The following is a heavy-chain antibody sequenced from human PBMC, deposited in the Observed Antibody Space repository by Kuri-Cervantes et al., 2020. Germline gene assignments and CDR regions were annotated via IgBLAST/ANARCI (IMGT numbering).Heavy chain of an antibody. D-gene: IGHD3-22*01. J-gene: IGHJ5*02. CDR3: ARALRYYDSSGYYMKRPASWFDP. CDR2: ISAYNGNT. V-gene: IGHV1-18*01. Sequence: ASVKVSCKASGYTFTSYGISWVRQAPGQGLEWMGWISAYNGNTNYAQKLQGRVTMTTDTSTSTAYMELRSLRSDDTAVYYCARALRYYDSSGYYMKRPASWFDPWGQGTLVTVSS. CDR1: GYTFTSYG.